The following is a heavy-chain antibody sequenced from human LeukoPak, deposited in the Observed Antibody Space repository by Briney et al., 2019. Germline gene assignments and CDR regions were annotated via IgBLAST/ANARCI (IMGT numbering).Heavy chain of an antibody. D-gene: IGHD5-18*01. J-gene: IGHJ6*03. CDR1: GGSISSCY. CDR2: IYYSGST. CDR3: ARTTEGGYTYGYFYYYYMDV. V-gene: IGHV4-59*01. Sequence: SETLSLTCTVSGGSISSCYWSWIRQPPGKGLEWIGYIYYSGSTNYNPSLKSRVTISVDTSKNQFSLKLTSVTAADTAVYYCARTTEGGYTYGYFYYYYMDVWGKGTTVTISS.